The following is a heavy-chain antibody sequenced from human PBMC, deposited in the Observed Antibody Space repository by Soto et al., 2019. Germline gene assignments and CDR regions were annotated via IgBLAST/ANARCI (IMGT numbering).Heavy chain of an antibody. CDR2: IYSSGST. CDR3: ARDDNYSDP. Sequence: SETLSLTCTVSGGSVSSSSYFWSWIRQPPGKGLEWIGYIYSSGSTNYNPSLKSRVTISLDTSKNQFSLKLNSVTPADTAVYYCARDDNYSDPWGQGTLVTVSS. J-gene: IGHJ5*02. V-gene: IGHV4-61*01. CDR1: GGSVSSSSYF.